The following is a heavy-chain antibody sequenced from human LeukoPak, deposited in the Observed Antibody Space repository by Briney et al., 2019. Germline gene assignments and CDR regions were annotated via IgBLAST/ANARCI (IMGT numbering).Heavy chain of an antibody. Sequence: GGTQRLSCAASGFTFSSYGMGWVRQAPGKGLEWVSAISGSGGSTYYADSVKGRFTISRDNSKNTLYLQMNSLKTEDTAVYYCTTDKNYDILTGYGRDSQYYFDYWGQGTLVTVSS. CDR3: TTDKNYDILTGYGRDSQYYFDY. CDR2: ISGSGGST. J-gene: IGHJ4*02. CDR1: GFTFSSYG. V-gene: IGHV3-23*01. D-gene: IGHD3-9*01.